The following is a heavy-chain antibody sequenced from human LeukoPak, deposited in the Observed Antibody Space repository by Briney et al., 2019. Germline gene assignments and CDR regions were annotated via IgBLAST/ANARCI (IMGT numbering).Heavy chain of an antibody. J-gene: IGHJ4*02. D-gene: IGHD2-15*01. CDR2: ISNNGGYT. Sequence: HPGGSLRLSCAASGFTFSSSAMSWVRQAPGKGLEWVSAISNNGGYTYYADSVQGRFTISRDNSKSTLCLQMNSLRAEDTAVYYCAKRLGYCSDGSCYFPYWGQGTLVTVSS. V-gene: IGHV3-23*01. CDR3: AKRLGYCSDGSCYFPY. CDR1: GFTFSSSA.